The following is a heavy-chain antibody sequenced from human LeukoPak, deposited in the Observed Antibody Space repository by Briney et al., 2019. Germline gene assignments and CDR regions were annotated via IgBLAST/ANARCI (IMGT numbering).Heavy chain of an antibody. CDR1: GFTFDDYA. J-gene: IGHJ4*02. Sequence: GGSLRLSCAASGFTFDDYAMRWVRQAPGKGLEWVSGISWNSGSIGYADSVKGRFTISRDNAKNSLYLQMNSLRAEDTALYYCAKGQLSMAPEFDYWGQGTLVTVSS. D-gene: IGHD2-2*01. V-gene: IGHV3-9*01. CDR2: ISWNSGSI. CDR3: AKGQLSMAPEFDY.